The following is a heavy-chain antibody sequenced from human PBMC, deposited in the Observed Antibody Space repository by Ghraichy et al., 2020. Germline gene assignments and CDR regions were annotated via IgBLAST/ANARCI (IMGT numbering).Heavy chain of an antibody. Sequence: SETLSLTCTVSAGSISSYYWSWIRQSPGKGLEWIGYIFYSGTTTYNPSLKSRVTMSVDTSTNQLSLTLTSVTAADTAVYYCARVACGGGSCYPGGFYFGMDVWGQGTTVIVSS. V-gene: IGHV4-59*01. D-gene: IGHD2-15*01. CDR2: IFYSGTT. J-gene: IGHJ6*02. CDR3: ARVACGGGSCYPGGFYFGMDV. CDR1: AGSISSYY.